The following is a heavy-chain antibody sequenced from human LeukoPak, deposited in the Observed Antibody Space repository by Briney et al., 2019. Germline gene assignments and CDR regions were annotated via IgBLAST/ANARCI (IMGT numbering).Heavy chain of an antibody. CDR2: ISWNSGSI. D-gene: IGHD2-2*01. CDR3: AKDQGYCSSTSCRRDYYYYGMDV. J-gene: IGHJ6*02. Sequence: GRSLRLSCAASGFTFDDYAMHWVRQAPGKGLEWVSGISWNSGSIGYADSVKGRFTISRDNAKNSLYLQMNSLRAEDTALYYCAKDQGYCSSTSCRRDYYYYGMDVWGQGTTVTVSS. V-gene: IGHV3-9*01. CDR1: GFTFDDYA.